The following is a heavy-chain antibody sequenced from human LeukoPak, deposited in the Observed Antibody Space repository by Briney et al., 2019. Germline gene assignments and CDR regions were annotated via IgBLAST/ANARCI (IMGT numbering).Heavy chain of an antibody. Sequence: GASVKVSCKASGYTFTSYAMNWVRQAPGQGLEWMGWINTNTGNPTYAQGFTGRFVFSLDTSVSTAYLQISSLKAEDTAVYYCARVYSPLRDYYYYYGMDVWGQGTTVTVSS. D-gene: IGHD5-18*01. CDR2: INTNTGNP. CDR3: ARVYSPLRDYYYYYGMDV. CDR1: GYTFTSYA. V-gene: IGHV7-4-1*02. J-gene: IGHJ6*02.